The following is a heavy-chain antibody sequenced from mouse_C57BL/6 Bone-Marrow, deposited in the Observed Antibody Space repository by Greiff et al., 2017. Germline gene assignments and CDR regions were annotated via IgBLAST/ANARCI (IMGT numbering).Heavy chain of an antibody. J-gene: IGHJ4*01. Sequence: QVQLQQPGAELVRPGTSVKLSCKASGYTFTSYWMHWVKQRPGQGLEWIGVIDPSDSYTNYNQKFKGKATLTVDTSSSTAYMQLSSLTSEDSAVSYCSRHCYAMDYWGQGTSVTVSS. CDR2: IDPSDSYT. CDR1: GYTFTSYW. CDR3: SRHCYAMDY. V-gene: IGHV1-59*01.